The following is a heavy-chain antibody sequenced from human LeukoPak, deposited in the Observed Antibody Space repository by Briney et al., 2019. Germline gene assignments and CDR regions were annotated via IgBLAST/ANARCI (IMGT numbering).Heavy chain of an antibody. CDR1: GYTFTGYY. V-gene: IGHV1-2*02. D-gene: IGHD3-22*01. J-gene: IGHJ3*02. CDR3: ARSYYYESSGYSDAFDI. Sequence: GASVKVSCKASGYTFTGYYMHWVRQAPGQGLEWMGWINPNSGGTNYAQKFQGRVTMTRDTSISTAYMELSRLRSDDTAVYCCARSYYYESSGYSDAFDIWGQGTMVTVSS. CDR2: INPNSGGT.